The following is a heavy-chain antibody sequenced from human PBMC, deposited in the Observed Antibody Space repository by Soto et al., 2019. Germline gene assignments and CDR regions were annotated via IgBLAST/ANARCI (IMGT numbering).Heavy chain of an antibody. CDR3: GASRWSGDFDY. V-gene: IGHV3-11*06. J-gene: IGHJ4*02. CDR2: ISSSSSYT. D-gene: IGHD2-15*01. Sequence: GGSLRLSCAASGFTFSDYYMSWIRQAPGKGLEWVSYISSSSSYTNYADSVKGRFTISRDNAKNSLYLQMNSLRAEDTAVYYCGASRWSGDFDYWGQGTLVTVSS. CDR1: GFTFSDYY.